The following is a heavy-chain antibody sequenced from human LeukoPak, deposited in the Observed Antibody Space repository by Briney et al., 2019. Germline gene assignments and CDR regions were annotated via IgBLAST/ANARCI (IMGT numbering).Heavy chain of an antibody. CDR1: GGTFSSYA. CDR2: IIPILGIA. Sequence: ASVKVSCKASGGTFSSYAISWVRQAPGQGLEWMGRIIPILGIANYAQKFQGRATITADKSTSTAYMELSSLRSEDTAVYYCARGTRYCSSTSCYHSFDPWGQGTLVTVST. CDR3: ARGTRYCSSTSCYHSFDP. V-gene: IGHV1-69*04. D-gene: IGHD2-2*01. J-gene: IGHJ5*02.